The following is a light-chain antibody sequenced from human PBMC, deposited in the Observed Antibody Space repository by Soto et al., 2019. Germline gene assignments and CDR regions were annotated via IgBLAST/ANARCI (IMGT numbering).Light chain of an antibody. V-gene: IGLV2-14*03. CDR1: TSDVGAYTF. CDR3: SSYTSSSTHV. Sequence: QSALTQPASVSGSPGQSITISCTGTTSDVGAYTFVSWYQQHPDKVPKLMIFDVSRRPSGVSDRFSGSKSGNTASLTISGLQPEDEADYYCSSYTSSSTHVFGSGTKLTVL. J-gene: IGLJ1*01. CDR2: DVS.